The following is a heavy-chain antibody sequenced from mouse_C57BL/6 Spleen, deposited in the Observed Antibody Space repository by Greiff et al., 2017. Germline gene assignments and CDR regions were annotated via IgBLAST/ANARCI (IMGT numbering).Heavy chain of an antibody. CDR2: INPNNGGT. D-gene: IGHD2-5*01. Sequence: EVQLQQSGPELVKPGASVKISCKASGYTFTDYYMNWVKQSHGTSLAWIGDINPNNGGTSSNQKFKGKATLTVDTSSSTAYMWLRSLTSEDSAVYYCARGSYYSNYYYSMDYWGQGTSVTVSS. CDR3: ARGSYYSNYYYSMDY. J-gene: IGHJ4*01. CDR1: GYTFTDYY. V-gene: IGHV1-26*01.